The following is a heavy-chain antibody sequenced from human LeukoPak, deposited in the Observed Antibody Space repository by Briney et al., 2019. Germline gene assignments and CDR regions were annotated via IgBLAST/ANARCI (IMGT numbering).Heavy chain of an antibody. D-gene: IGHD3-3*01. J-gene: IGHJ4*02. CDR3: ARGAEYYAIWRGYAGYSDY. CDR1: GYSISNGYY. CDR2: IYHRGST. Sequence: SETLSLTCTVSGYSISNGYYWGWIRQPPGKVLEWVGSIYHRGSTYYNPSLRSLVTISLDRFKKQFSLKLTSVTADDKAVYFCARGAEYYAIWRGYAGYSDYWGQGISVTVSS. V-gene: IGHV4-38-2*02.